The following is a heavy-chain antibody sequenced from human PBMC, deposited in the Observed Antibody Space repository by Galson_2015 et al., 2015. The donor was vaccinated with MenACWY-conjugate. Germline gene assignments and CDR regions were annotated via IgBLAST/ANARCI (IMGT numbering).Heavy chain of an antibody. CDR2: ISYDGSNK. Sequence: SLRLSCAASGFTFSSYAMHWVRQAPGKGLEWVEVISYDGSNKYYADSVKGRFTISRDNSKNTLYLQMNSLRAEDTAVYYCARRFDYDSSGHYSGYYFDYWGQGTLVTVSS. V-gene: IGHV3-30*04. J-gene: IGHJ4*02. CDR1: GFTFSSYA. D-gene: IGHD3-22*01. CDR3: ARRFDYDSSGHYSGYYFDY.